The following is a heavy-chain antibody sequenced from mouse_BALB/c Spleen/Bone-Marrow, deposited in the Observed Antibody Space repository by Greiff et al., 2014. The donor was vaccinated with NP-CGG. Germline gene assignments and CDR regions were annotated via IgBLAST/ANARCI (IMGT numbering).Heavy chain of an antibody. CDR2: INPDSSTI. CDR3: ARLGYYGSMGY. D-gene: IGHD1-1*01. J-gene: IGHJ2*01. Sequence: EVQRVESGGGLVQPGGSLKLSCAASGFDFSRYWMSWVRQAPGKGLEWIGKINPDSSTINYTPSLKDKFIISRDNAKNTLYLQMSKARSEDTALYYCARLGYYGSMGYWGQGTTLTVSS. CDR1: GFDFSRYW. V-gene: IGHV4-1*02.